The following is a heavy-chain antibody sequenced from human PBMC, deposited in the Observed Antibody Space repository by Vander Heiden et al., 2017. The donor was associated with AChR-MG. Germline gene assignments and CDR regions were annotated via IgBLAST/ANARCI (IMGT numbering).Heavy chain of an antibody. Sequence: VQLVESGGGVVQPGRSLRLSCAASGFTFSSYAMHWVRQAPGKGLEWVAVISYDGSNKYYADSVKGRFTISRDNSKNTLYLQMNSLRAEDTAVYYCARDGTGWGQGTLVTVSS. J-gene: IGHJ4*02. CDR2: ISYDGSNK. CDR1: GFTFSSYA. V-gene: IGHV3-30-3*01. CDR3: ARDGTG.